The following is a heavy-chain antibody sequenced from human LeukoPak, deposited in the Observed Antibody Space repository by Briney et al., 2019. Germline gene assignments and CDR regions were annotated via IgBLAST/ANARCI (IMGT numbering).Heavy chain of an antibody. V-gene: IGHV4-59*01. D-gene: IGHD6-19*01. Sequence: SETLSLTCTVSGGSISSYFWSWIRQPPGKRLDWIGYISYRGITNYNPSLESRVTISLDTSKKQFSLRLTSVTAADTAVYYCARDRHEQWLLGSFDYWGQGALVAVSS. CDR2: ISYRGIT. J-gene: IGHJ4*02. CDR3: ARDRHEQWLLGSFDY. CDR1: GGSISSYF.